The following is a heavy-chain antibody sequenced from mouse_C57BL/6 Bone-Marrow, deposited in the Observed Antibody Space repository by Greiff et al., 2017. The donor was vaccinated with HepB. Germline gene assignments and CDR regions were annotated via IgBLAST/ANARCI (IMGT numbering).Heavy chain of an antibody. V-gene: IGHV1-80*01. D-gene: IGHD4-1*01. CDR1: GYAFSSSW. J-gene: IGHJ4*01. CDR2: IYPGDGDT. CDR3: ARSVGRRDRMDY. Sequence: VQLQQSGAELVKPGASVKISCKASGYAFSSSWMNWVKQRPGKGLEWIGQIYPGDGDTNYNGKFKGKATLTADKSSSTAYMQLSSLTSEDSAVYFCARSVGRRDRMDYWGQGTSVTVSS.